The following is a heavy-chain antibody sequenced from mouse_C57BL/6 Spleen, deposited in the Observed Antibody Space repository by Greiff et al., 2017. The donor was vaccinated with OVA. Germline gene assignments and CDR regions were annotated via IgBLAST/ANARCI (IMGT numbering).Heavy chain of an antibody. D-gene: IGHD2-4*01. CDR3: ARGLPSFDY. CDR2: INPNNGGT. V-gene: IGHV1-26*01. CDR1: GYTFTDYY. Sequence: EVQLQQSGPELVKPGASVKISCKASGYTFTDYYMNWVKQSHGQSLEWIGDINPNNGGTSYNQKFKGKATLTVDKSSSTAYMELRSLTSEDSAVYYCARGLPSFDYWGQGTTLTVSS. J-gene: IGHJ2*01.